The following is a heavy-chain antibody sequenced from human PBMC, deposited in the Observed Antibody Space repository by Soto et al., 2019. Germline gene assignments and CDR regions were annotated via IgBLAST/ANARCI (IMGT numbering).Heavy chain of an antibody. CDR3: ARLDRGMATTPFDD. V-gene: IGHV5-51*01. CDR1: GYSFTNYW. CDR2: IYPGGSDT. J-gene: IGHJ4*02. D-gene: IGHD5-12*01. Sequence: GESLKISCKCAGYSFTNYWIGWVRQMAGKGLEWMGIIYPGGSDTRYNPSLQGHVTISADKSSSTSYLQCSRLKAAAAAMYCGARLDRGMATTPFDDWGQGTLVTVSS.